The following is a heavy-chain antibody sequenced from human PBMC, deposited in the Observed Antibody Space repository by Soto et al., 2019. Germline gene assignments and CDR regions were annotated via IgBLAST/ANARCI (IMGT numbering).Heavy chain of an antibody. CDR2: IYSDDDR. Sequence: QITLKETGPTLMKPKQTLTLTCTFSGFSLSDSGVAVGWIRQPPGRALEGLALIYSDDDRRYSPSLNSRLTITKDTAENRVVLSTTEMEPEDTGTYQCADFTGSIWKQGGWVDPWGQGTL. V-gene: IGHV2-5*02. J-gene: IGHJ5*02. CDR1: GFSLSDSGVA. D-gene: IGHD6-13*01. CDR3: ADFTGSIWKQGGWVDP.